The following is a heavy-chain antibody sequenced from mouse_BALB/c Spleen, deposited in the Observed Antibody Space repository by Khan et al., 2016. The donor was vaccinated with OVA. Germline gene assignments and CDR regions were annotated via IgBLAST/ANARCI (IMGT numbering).Heavy chain of an antibody. CDR3: ARSGYDYFAY. V-gene: IGHV1-80*01. D-gene: IGHD2-14*01. J-gene: IGHJ3*01. CDR2: IYPGDGDT. Sequence: QMQLEESGAELVRPGSSVKISCKASGYAFSSYWMNWVKQRPGQGLEWIGQIYPGDGDTNYNGKFKGKATLTADKSSSTAYMQLSSLTSEDSAVYFCARSGYDYFAYWGQGTLVTVSA. CDR1: GYAFSSYW.